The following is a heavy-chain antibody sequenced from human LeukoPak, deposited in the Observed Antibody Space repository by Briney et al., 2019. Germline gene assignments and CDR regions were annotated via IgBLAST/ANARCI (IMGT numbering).Heavy chain of an antibody. Sequence: PGGSLRLSCAASGFTFINYGIHWVRQAPGKGLEWVAFIRYDGTNKYYADSVKGRFTISRDNPKNTLYLQMNSLRAEDTAVYYCAKDLSVDYWGQGTLVTVSS. CDR2: IRYDGTNK. CDR1: GFTFINYG. CDR3: AKDLSVDY. V-gene: IGHV3-30*02. J-gene: IGHJ4*02. D-gene: IGHD2/OR15-2a*01.